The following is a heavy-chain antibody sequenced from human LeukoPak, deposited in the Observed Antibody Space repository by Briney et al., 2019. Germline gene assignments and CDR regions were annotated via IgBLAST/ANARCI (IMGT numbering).Heavy chain of an antibody. D-gene: IGHD6-6*01. V-gene: IGHV3-74*03. J-gene: IGHJ4*02. Sequence: GGSLRLSCAASGFTFRNHWMHWVRQTPGKGLVWVSRISSDGSSTTYADSVKGRFTISRDNAKNTLYLQMNNLRAEDTAMYYCARDQRVTGRPDIDYWCQGTLVIVSS. CDR2: ISSDGSST. CDR1: GFTFRNHW. CDR3: ARDQRVTGRPDIDY.